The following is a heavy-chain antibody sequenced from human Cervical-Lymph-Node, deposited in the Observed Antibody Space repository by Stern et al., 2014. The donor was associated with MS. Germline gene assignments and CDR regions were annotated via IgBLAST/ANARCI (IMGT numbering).Heavy chain of an antibody. V-gene: IGHV1-3*01. CDR1: GYTFATHA. CDR3: ARDGGSKRWLGEKLERRPIYYKWFDS. CDR2: INAGTGST. J-gene: IGHJ5*01. D-gene: IGHD3-10*01. Sequence: QVQLVQSLAEVKNPGASVQVSCKAAGYTFATHAIHWVRQAPGQGLEWMGGINAGTGSTKYSQKLQRTVTISKDTSASTCYMVLSNLRPEDTAVYYCARDGGSKRWLGEKLERRPIYYKWFDSWGQGTLATVSS.